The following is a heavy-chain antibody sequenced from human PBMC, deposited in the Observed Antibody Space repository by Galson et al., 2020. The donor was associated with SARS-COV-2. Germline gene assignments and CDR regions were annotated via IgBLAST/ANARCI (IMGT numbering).Heavy chain of an antibody. CDR1: GFTFSSYD. J-gene: IGHJ6*03. V-gene: IGHV3-13*01. CDR2: IGTAGDT. D-gene: IGHD6-6*01. Sequence: GGSLRLSCAASGFTFSSYDMHWVRQATGKGLEWVSAIGTAGDTYYPGSVKGRFTISRENAKNSLYLQMNSLRAGDTAVYYCARIEYSSSSSRLYYYYYMDVWGKGTTVTVSS. CDR3: ARIEYSSSSSRLYYYYYMDV.